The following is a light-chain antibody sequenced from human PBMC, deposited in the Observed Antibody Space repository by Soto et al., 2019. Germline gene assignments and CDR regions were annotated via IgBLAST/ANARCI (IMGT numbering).Light chain of an antibody. J-gene: IGKJ1*01. V-gene: IGKV1-39*01. CDR3: QQSYLTWT. CDR2: SAS. Sequence: DIQVTQSPSSLSASVGDSVTITCRTSQTIGTFLNWYQQKPGKVPKLLISSASSLHAGVPSRFSASGSGTDFTLTISSLQPEDFAAYYCQQSYLTWTFDQGTKVE. CDR1: QTIGTF.